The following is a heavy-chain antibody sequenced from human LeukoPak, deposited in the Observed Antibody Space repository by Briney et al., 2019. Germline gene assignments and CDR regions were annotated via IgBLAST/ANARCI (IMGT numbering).Heavy chain of an antibody. CDR3: ARGILAAAGRIWDD. V-gene: IGHV4-34*01. Sequence: PSETLSLTCAVYGGSFSGYYWSWIRQPPGKGLEWIGEINHSGSTNYNPSLKSRVTISVDTSKNQFSLRLSSVTAADTAVYYCARGILAAAGRIWDDWGQGTLVTVSS. D-gene: IGHD6-13*01. CDR2: INHSGST. J-gene: IGHJ4*02. CDR1: GGSFSGYY.